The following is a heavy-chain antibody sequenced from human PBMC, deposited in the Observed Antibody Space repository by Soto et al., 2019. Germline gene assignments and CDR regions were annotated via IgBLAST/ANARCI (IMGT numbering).Heavy chain of an antibody. J-gene: IGHJ3*02. V-gene: IGHV4-59*01. Sequence: QVQLRESGPRLVKPSETLSLTCTVSGGSMSPYFWSWIRQSPGKGLEWIGYIYYSGTTNYNPSFKSRVTTLLDTSKNQFSLKLVSLTAADTAFYYCARGRGGTYAAFDIWGPGALVTVSS. D-gene: IGHD2-2*01. CDR2: IYYSGTT. CDR1: GGSMSPYF. CDR3: ARGRGGTYAAFDI.